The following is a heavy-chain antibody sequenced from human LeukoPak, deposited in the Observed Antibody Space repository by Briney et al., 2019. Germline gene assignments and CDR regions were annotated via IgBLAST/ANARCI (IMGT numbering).Heavy chain of an antibody. J-gene: IGHJ5*02. D-gene: IGHD4-17*01. CDR3: ARHDGYGDLLNWFDP. CDR2: IYYSGST. CDR1: GGSISSSSYY. Sequence: SETLSLTCTVSGGSISSSSYYWGWIRQPPGKGLEWIGSIYYSGSTYYNPSLKSRVTISVDTSKNQFSLKLSSVTAADTAVYYCARHDGYGDLLNWFDPWGQGTLVTVSS. V-gene: IGHV4-39*01.